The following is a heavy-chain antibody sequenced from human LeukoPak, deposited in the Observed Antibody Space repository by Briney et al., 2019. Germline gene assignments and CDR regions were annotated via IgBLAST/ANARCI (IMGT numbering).Heavy chain of an antibody. CDR1: GYTFTSYY. Sequence: ASVKVSCKASGYTFTSYYMHWVRQAPGQGLEWMGIINPSGGSTSYAQKFQGRVTMTRDMSTSTAYMELSSLRAEDTAVYYCATADRDEYSSSNYWGQGTLVTVSS. V-gene: IGHV1-46*01. J-gene: IGHJ4*02. CDR2: INPSGGST. D-gene: IGHD6-6*01. CDR3: ATADRDEYSSSNY.